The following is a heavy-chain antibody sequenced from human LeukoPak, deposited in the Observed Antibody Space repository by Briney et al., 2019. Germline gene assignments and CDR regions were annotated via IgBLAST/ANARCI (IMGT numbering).Heavy chain of an antibody. CDR1: GGSFSGYY. J-gene: IGHJ4*02. CDR2: INHSGST. CDR3: AYGGNSVNVFDY. D-gene: IGHD4-23*01. V-gene: IGHV4-34*01. Sequence: NASETLSLTCAVYGGSFSGYYWSWIRQPPGKGLEWIGEINHSGSTNYNPSLKSRVIISVDTSKNQFSLKLSSVTAADTAVYYCAYGGNSVNVFDYWGQGTLVTVSS.